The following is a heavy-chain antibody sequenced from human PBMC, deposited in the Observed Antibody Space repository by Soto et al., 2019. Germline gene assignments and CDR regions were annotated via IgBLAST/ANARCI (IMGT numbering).Heavy chain of an antibody. CDR3: ARGDREDTAVVIGVRPGEYGVDV. J-gene: IGHJ6*02. CDR1: GFTFSNYG. Sequence: QVQLVESGGGVVQPGRSLRLSCAASGFTFSNYGMHWVRQAPGKGLECVAVISYNGGNRFYRDYVKGRFTISRDNSKNTVHLQIDSLRYEDAAVYYCARGDREDTAVVIGVRPGEYGVDVWGQGTTVTVSS. CDR2: ISYNGGNR. D-gene: IGHD2-15*01. V-gene: IGHV3-30*03.